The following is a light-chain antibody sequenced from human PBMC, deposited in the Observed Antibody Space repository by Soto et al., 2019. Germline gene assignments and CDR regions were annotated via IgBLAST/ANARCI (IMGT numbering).Light chain of an antibody. CDR2: GTS. Sequence: DIVLTQSPGTLSLSVGERAALSCRASQSVTDTYLAWYKQKPGQAPRLIIYGTSIKATGIPDRFTGSGSGTDFTLTISRLAPEDFAVYYCQQYGSSPVTFGGGTRVEI. J-gene: IGKJ4*01. CDR3: QQYGSSPVT. CDR1: QSVTDTY. V-gene: IGKV3-20*01.